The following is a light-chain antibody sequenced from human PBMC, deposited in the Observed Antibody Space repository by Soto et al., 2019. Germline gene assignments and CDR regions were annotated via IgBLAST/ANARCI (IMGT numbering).Light chain of an antibody. J-gene: IGKJ4*01. CDR2: GAV. CDR1: QNINKY. CDR3: QHSSSYPLT. V-gene: IGKV1-39*01. Sequence: DIQMTQSPSSLSASVGDRITITCRASQNINKYLNWYQQKSGEAPRLLIYGAVTLQTGVPSRFSGGGSGTDFTLTISSLQPEDFVTYYCQHSSSYPLTFGGGTKVQIK.